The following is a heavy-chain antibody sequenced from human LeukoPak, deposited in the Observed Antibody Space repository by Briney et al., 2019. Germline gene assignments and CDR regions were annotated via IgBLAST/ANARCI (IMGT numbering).Heavy chain of an antibody. Sequence: GASVKVSCKASGYTFTSYGISWVRQAPGQGLEWMGWISAYNGNTNYAQKLQGRVTMTTDTSTSTAYMELRSLRSDDTAVYYCARDMGVLLWFGEPRGDYWGQGTLVTVSS. CDR2: ISAYNGNT. CDR1: GYTFTSYG. J-gene: IGHJ4*02. V-gene: IGHV1-18*01. D-gene: IGHD3-10*01. CDR3: ARDMGVLLWFGEPRGDY.